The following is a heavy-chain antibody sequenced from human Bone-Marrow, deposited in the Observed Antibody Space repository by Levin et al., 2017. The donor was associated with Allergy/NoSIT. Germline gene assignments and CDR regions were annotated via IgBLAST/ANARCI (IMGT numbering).Heavy chain of an antibody. CDR2: IYYSASTST. D-gene: IGHD6-13*01. CDR1: GDSISSSSYY. V-gene: IGHV4-39*01. CDR3: ARQFWAAAGIDPFDY. Sequence: PSETLSLTCTVSGDSISSSSYYWGWIRQPPGKGLEWIGSIYYSASTSTYYNPSLKSRVTIYGDTSKNQFSLRLSSVTAADTAVYYCARQFWAAAGIDPFDYWGQGTLVTVSS. J-gene: IGHJ4*02.